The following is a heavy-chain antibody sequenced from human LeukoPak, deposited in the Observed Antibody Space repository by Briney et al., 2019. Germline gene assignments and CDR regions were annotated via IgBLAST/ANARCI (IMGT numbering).Heavy chain of an antibody. Sequence: GGSLRLSCAASGFTFSSHWMHWVRQAPGKGLVWVSFINNDGRVTRYADSVKGRFTISRDNAKNYLYLQIDRVRVEDTAIYYCAKSLDYWGQGALLTVSS. CDR2: INNDGRVT. CDR1: GFTFSSHW. J-gene: IGHJ4*02. CDR3: AKSLDY. V-gene: IGHV3-74*01.